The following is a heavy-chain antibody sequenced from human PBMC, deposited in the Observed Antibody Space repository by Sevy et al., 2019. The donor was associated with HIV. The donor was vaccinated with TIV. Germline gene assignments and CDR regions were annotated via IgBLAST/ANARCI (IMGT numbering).Heavy chain of an antibody. D-gene: IGHD5-18*01. J-gene: IGHJ4*02. CDR1: GHTFTDYF. V-gene: IGHV1-2*02. CDR3: ASPGGYRYGSLLDY. Sequence: ASVKVSCKASGHTFTDYFIHWVRQAPGQGLEWMGWINPNSGDTKYAPKFQGRVTVTRDTSISTAYMELRRLRSDDTAVYYCASPGGYRYGSLLDYWGQGTLVTVSS. CDR2: INPNSGDT.